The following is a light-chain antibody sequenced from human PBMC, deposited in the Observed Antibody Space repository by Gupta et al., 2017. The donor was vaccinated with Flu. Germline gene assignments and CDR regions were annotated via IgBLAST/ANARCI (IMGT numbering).Light chain of an antibody. CDR2: GNI. V-gene: IGLV1-44*01. CDR1: SSNIGTNI. Sequence: RVTISGSGSSSNIGTNIVNWYQHLPGTAPKLLIYGNIKRPSGVPDRFSGSKSGTSASLAISGLQAEDEADYYCAAWDDSLNGWVFGGGTKLTVL. CDR3: AAWDDSLNGWV. J-gene: IGLJ3*02.